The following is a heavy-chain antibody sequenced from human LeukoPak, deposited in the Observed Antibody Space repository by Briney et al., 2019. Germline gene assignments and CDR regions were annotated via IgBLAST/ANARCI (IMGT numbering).Heavy chain of an antibody. CDR1: GFTFSSYG. Sequence: GGSLRLSCAASGFTFSSYGMHWVRQAPGKGREGVAFIRYDGSNKYYADSVKGRFTISRDNSKNTLYLQMNSLRAEDTAVYYCAKDTWDEPNFFDYWGQGTLVTVSS. J-gene: IGHJ4*02. CDR2: IRYDGSNK. CDR3: AKDTWDEPNFFDY. V-gene: IGHV3-30*02. D-gene: IGHD1-26*01.